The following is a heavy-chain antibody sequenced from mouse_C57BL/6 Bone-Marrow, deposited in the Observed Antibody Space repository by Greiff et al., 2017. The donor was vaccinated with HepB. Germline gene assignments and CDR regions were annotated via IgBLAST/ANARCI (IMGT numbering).Heavy chain of an antibody. D-gene: IGHD1-1*01. CDR3: TRGSLTTVVEGDY. Sequence: DVKLQESGGGLVKPGGSLKLSCAASGFTFSSYAMSWVRQTPEKRLEWVAYISSGGDYIYYADTVKGRFTISRDNARNTLYLQMSSLKSEDTAMYYCTRGSLTTVVEGDYWGQGTSVTVSS. CDR2: ISSGGDYI. J-gene: IGHJ4*01. CDR1: GFTFSSYA. V-gene: IGHV5-9-1*02.